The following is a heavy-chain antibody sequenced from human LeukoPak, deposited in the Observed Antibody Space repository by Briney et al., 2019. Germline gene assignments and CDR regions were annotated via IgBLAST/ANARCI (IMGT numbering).Heavy chain of an antibody. V-gene: IGHV3-7*03. CDR2: INQDGSEK. J-gene: IGHJ4*02. CDR1: GFTFSTYW. D-gene: IGHD2-2*02. CDR3: ARRCNSISCYKY. Sequence: GGSLRLYCAASGFTFSTYWMSWVRQAPGKGLEWVANINQDGSEKYYVDSVRGRFTISRDNAKNLMYLQMNSLRAEDTAVYYCARRCNSISCYKYWGQGTLVTVSS.